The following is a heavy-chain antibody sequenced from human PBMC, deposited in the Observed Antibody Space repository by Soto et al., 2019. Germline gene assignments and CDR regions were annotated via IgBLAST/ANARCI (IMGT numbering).Heavy chain of an antibody. CDR1: GFTFISYA. CDR2: ISGSGGST. CDR3: AKVLRPAMVRD. V-gene: IGHV3-23*01. J-gene: IGHJ4*02. Sequence: GGSLRLSCAASGFTFISYAMSWVRQAPGKGLEWVSAISGSGGSTYYADSVKGRFTISRDNSKNTLYLQMNSLRAEDTAVYYCAKVLRPAMVRDWGQGTLVTVSS. D-gene: IGHD3-10*01.